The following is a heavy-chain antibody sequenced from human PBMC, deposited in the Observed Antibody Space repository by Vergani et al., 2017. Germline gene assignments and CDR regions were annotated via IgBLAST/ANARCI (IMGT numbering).Heavy chain of an antibody. D-gene: IGHD3-10*01. J-gene: IGHJ4*02. V-gene: IGHV5-51*01. CDR1: GYSFTRYW. CDR2: IYPGDSDT. CDR3: AALGFHYYGSGSYYWFYFDY. Sequence: EVQLVQSGAEVKKPGESLKISCKGSGYSFTRYWIGWVRQMPGKGLEWMGIIYPGDSDTRYSPSFQGQVTISADKSISTAYLQWSSLKASDTAMYYCAALGFHYYGSGSYYWFYFDYWGQGTLVTVSS.